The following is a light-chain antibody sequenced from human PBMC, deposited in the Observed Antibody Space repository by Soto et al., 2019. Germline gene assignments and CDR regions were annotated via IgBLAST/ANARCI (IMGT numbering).Light chain of an antibody. Sequence: EIVCTQSPATLSLSPGESATLSCRASQSISRSYLAWYQQKPGQAPRLLIHATSTRATGVTDRFSGSGSGTDFTLTISRLEPEDFVVYYCQQYDNLPRTFGQGTKVDNK. V-gene: IGKV3-20*01. CDR2: ATS. CDR3: QQYDNLPRT. J-gene: IGKJ2*01. CDR1: QSISRSY.